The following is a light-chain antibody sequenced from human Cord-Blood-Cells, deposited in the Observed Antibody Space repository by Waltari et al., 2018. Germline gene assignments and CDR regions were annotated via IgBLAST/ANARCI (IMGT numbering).Light chain of an antibody. CDR2: DVS. J-gene: IGLJ3*02. V-gene: IGLV2-14*01. CDR1: SSDVGGYNY. CDR3: SSYTSSSTRV. Sequence: QSALTQPASVSGSPGQSITISCTGTSSDVGGYNYVSWYQQHPGKAPKLMIYDVSKRPSGVSHRVSGSKSGNTASLTISGLQAEDEADYYCSSYTSSSTRVFGGGTKLTVL.